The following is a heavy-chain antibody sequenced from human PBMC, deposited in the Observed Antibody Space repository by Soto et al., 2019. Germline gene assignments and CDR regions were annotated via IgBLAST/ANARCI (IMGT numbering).Heavy chain of an antibody. CDR1: GDSVSSTSAA. CDR3: ARGSYFSGWV. D-gene: IGHD6-19*01. CDR2: TYYRSKWYS. V-gene: IGHV6-1*01. Sequence: SQTLSLTCAISGDSVSSTSAAWSWIRQSPSRGLEWLGRTYYRSKWYSDYAVSVKSRITINPDTSKNQFSLQLNSVTPEDTAVYYCARGSYFSGWVWGQGTLVTVSS. J-gene: IGHJ4*02.